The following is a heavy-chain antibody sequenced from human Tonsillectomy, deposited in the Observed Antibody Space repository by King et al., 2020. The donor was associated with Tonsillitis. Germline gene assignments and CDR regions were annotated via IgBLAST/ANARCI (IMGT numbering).Heavy chain of an antibody. J-gene: IGHJ4*02. CDR2: INHSGST. D-gene: IGHD3-16*01. V-gene: IGHV4-34*01. Sequence: VQLQQWGAGLLKPSETLSLTCAVYGGSFSDYYWSWIRQPPGKGLEWIGEINHSGSTNYTPSLKSRVTISVDTSKNQFSLRLSSVSAAATAVYYCARVLPVNYDYVWGSRRNSRATFDYWGQGTLVTVSS. CDR3: ARVLPVNYDYVWGSRRNSRATFDY. CDR1: GGSFSDYY.